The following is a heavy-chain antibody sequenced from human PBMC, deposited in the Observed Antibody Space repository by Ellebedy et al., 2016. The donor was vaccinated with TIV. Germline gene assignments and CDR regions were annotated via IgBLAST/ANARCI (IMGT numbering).Heavy chain of an antibody. J-gene: IGHJ5*02. CDR2: VSYTGGT. CDR3: ARHRAAGWGNWFDP. Sequence: MPSETLFLTCTVSGDPISSGSSYWGWVRQPPGKGLECLGSVSYTGGTYSNPSLNSRVTMSVDTSKTQFSLTLTSVTAADTAIYYFARHRAAGWGNWFDPWGQGTLVTVSS. V-gene: IGHV4-39*01. CDR1: GDPISSGSSY. D-gene: IGHD6-13*01.